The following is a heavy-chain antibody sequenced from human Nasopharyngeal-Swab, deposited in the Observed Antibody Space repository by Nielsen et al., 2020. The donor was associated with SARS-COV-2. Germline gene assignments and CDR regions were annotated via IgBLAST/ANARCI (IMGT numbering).Heavy chain of an antibody. J-gene: IGHJ5*02. D-gene: IGHD4-17*01. Sequence: RQAPGKGLEWIGSIYYSGSTYYNPSLKSRVTISVDTSKNQFSLKLSSVTAADTAVYYCARLGYGDSNWFDPWDQGTLVTVSS. CDR3: ARLGYGDSNWFDP. CDR2: IYYSGST. V-gene: IGHV4-39*01.